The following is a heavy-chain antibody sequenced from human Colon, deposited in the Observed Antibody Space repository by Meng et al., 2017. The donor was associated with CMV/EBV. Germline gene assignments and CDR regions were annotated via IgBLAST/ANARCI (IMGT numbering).Heavy chain of an antibody. CDR1: GLAVSDNY. CDR3: ARVPPGAVGSISYFDS. Sequence: GESLKISCAASGLAVSDNYMNWVRQAPGKGLEWVSVIYSGGSAYYTDSVKGRFTISRDNAKNTVYLQMNSLRAEDTAVYYCARVPPGAVGSISYFDSWGQGTLVTVSS. J-gene: IGHJ4*02. V-gene: IGHV3-53*01. D-gene: IGHD6-13*01. CDR2: IYSGGSA.